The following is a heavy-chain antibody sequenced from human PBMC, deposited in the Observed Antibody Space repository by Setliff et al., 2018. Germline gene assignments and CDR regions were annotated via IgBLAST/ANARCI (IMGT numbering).Heavy chain of an antibody. CDR1: GASITNINYY. Sequence: SETLSLTCTVSGASITNINYYWGLIRQPPGKGLDWIGSIFYSGRTFYNPSLKSRVTISVDTSKSQFSLTLSSVTAADTAVYYCARLPNYVWGSPVDYWGQGTLVTVSS. J-gene: IGHJ4*02. CDR2: IFYSGRT. D-gene: IGHD3-16*01. CDR3: ARLPNYVWGSPVDY. V-gene: IGHV4-39*01.